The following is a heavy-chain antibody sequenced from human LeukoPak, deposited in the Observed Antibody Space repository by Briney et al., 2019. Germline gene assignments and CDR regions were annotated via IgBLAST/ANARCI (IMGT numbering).Heavy chain of an antibody. CDR2: MNPNSGNT. D-gene: IGHD6-6*01. V-gene: IGHV1-8*03. Sequence: ASVKVSCKASGYTFTGYYMHWVRQAPGQGLEWMGWMNPNSGNTGYAQKFQGRVTITRNTSIGTAYMELSSLRSEDTAVYYCARGYSSSSGPYYYYYYMDVWGKGTTVTVSS. J-gene: IGHJ6*03. CDR1: GYTFTGYY. CDR3: ARGYSSSSGPYYYYYYMDV.